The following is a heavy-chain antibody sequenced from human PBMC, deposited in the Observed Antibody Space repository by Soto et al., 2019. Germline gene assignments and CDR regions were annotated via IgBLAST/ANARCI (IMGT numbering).Heavy chain of an antibody. D-gene: IGHD6-6*01. Sequence: KLYCKAAEYTYTGYYFDWVRQTHRQGLEWMGWINPNSGATTYAQKFQGRVTMTRDTSISTAYMELSRLRSDDTAVYYCARDLIPPLLYSTSSHLIYYSGMGVWGQGTTVTV. CDR1: EYTYTGYY. V-gene: IGHV1-2*02. CDR3: ARDLIPPLLYSTSSHLIYYSGMGV. CDR2: INPNSGAT. J-gene: IGHJ6*02.